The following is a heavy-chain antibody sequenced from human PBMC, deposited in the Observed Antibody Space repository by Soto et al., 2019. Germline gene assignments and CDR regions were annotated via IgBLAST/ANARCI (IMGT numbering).Heavy chain of an antibody. J-gene: IGHJ6*02. CDR3: ARDRGYCSSTSCYYYYGVDV. D-gene: IGHD2-2*01. CDR1: GYTFTGYY. V-gene: IGHV1-2*02. CDR2: INPNSGGT. Sequence: ASVKVSCKASGYTFTGYYTHWVRQAPGQGLEWMGWINPNSGGTNYAQKFQGRVTMTRDTSISTAYMELSRLRSDDTAVYYCARDRGYCSSTSCYYYYGVDVWGQGTTVTVSS.